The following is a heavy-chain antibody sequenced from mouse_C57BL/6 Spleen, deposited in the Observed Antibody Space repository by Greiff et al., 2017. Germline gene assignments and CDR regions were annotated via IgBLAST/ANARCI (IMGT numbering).Heavy chain of an antibody. J-gene: IGHJ3*01. V-gene: IGHV1-4*01. CDR3: AREGYGS. Sequence: VQLQQSGTVLARPGASVKMSCKTSGYTFTSYWMHWVKQRPGQGLEWIGYINPSSGYTKYNQKFKDKATLTADKSSSTAYMQLSSLTSEDSAVYYCAREGYGSWGQGTLVTVSA. CDR2: INPSSGYT. CDR1: GYTFTSYW.